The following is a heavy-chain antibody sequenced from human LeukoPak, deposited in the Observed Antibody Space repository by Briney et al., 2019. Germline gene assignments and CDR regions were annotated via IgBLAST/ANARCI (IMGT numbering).Heavy chain of an antibody. Sequence: PSETLSLTCAVYGGSFSGYYWSWIRQPPGKGLEWIGEINHSGSTNYNPSLKSRVTISVDTSKNQFSLKLSSVTAADTAVYYCARRIVVVAATRLEDAFDIWGQGTMVTVSS. D-gene: IGHD2-15*01. CDR3: ARRIVVVAATRLEDAFDI. CDR1: GGSFSGYY. J-gene: IGHJ3*02. CDR2: INHSGST. V-gene: IGHV4-34*01.